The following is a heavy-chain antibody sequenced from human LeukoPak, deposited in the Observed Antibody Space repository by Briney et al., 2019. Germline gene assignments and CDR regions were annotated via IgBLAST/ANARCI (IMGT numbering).Heavy chain of an antibody. V-gene: IGHV3-7*03. J-gene: IGHJ4*02. CDR3: ARGGYSIPIDY. Sequence: GGSLRLSCAASGFTFSSYWMSWVRQAPGKGLEWVANIKQDGSEKYYVDSVKGRFTISRDNAKNSLYLQMNSLTAEDTAVYYCARGGYSIPIDYWGQGTLGTVSS. CDR1: GFTFSSYW. CDR2: IKQDGSEK. D-gene: IGHD4-11*01.